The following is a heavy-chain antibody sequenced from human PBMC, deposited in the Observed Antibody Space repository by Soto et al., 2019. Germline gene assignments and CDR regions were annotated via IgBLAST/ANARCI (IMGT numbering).Heavy chain of an antibody. CDR2: INEDGTRT. CDR1: EFTLSTYW. V-gene: IGHV3-74*01. J-gene: IGHJ3*01. D-gene: IGHD4-4*01. CDR3: AREDSNLDAFDV. Sequence: EVQLVESGGELVQPGGSLRLSRVGAEFTLSTYWMHWVRQAPGRGLVWVSRINEDGTRTVYADSVKGRFTISRDDATNTLYLQLNSLRAEDTAVYYCAREDSNLDAFDVWGQGTMVTVSS.